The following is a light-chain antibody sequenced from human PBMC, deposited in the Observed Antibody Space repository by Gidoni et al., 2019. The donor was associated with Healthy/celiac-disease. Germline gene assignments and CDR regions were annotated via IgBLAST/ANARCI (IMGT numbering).Light chain of an antibody. CDR3: QQYGSSPPSS. CDR1: QSVSSNY. Sequence: ETVLTQSPGTLSLSPGERATLSCRASQSVSSNYFAWYQQKPGQAPRLLIYGVSSRATGIPDRFSGSGSGTDFTLTISRLEPEDFAVYYCQQYGSSPPSSFGQGTKLEIK. J-gene: IGKJ2*04. CDR2: GVS. V-gene: IGKV3-20*01.